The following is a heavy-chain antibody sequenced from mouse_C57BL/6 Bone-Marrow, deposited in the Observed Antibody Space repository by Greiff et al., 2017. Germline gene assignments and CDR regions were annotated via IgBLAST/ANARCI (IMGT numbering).Heavy chain of an antibody. Sequence: VQLQQSGPELVKPGASVKISCKASGYSFTGYYMNWVKQSPEKSLEWIGEINPSTGGTTYNQKFNAKATLTVDKSSSTAYMQLKSLTSEDSAVYYCARRSSHYYAMDYWGQGTSVTVSS. CDR3: ARRSSHYYAMDY. CDR2: INPSTGGT. CDR1: GYSFTGYY. D-gene: IGHD1-1*01. V-gene: IGHV1-42*01. J-gene: IGHJ4*01.